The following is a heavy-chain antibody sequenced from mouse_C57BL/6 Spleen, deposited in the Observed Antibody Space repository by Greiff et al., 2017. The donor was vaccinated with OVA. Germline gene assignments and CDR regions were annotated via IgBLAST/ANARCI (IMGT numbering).Heavy chain of an antibody. D-gene: IGHD1-1*01. Sequence: QVQLQQSGAELVMPGASVKLSCKASGYTFTSYWMHWVKQRPGQGLEWIGEIDPSDSYTNYNQKFKGKSTLTVDKSSSTAYMQLSSLTSEDSAVYYCARRGYYGSSDYAMDYWGQGTSVTVSS. CDR3: ARRGYYGSSDYAMDY. CDR2: IDPSDSYT. J-gene: IGHJ4*01. V-gene: IGHV1-69*01. CDR1: GYTFTSYW.